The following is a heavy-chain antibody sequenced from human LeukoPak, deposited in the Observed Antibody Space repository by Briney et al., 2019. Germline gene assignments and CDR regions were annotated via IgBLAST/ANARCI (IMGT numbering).Heavy chain of an antibody. CDR2: ISSSSSYI. CDR3: ARDSPGSAFDI. J-gene: IGHJ3*02. V-gene: IGHV3-21*01. CDR1: GFTFSSYG. Sequence: GGSLRLSCAASGFTFSSYGMNWVRQAPGKGLEWVSSISSSSSYIYYADSVKGRFTISRDNAKNSLYLQMNSLRAEDTAVYYCARDSPGSAFDIWGQGTMVTVSS. D-gene: IGHD2-15*01.